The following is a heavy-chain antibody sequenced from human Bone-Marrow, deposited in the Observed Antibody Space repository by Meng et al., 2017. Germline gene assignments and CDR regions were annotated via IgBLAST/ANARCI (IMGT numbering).Heavy chain of an antibody. Sequence: QVQLVQSGAEVKKPGASVKVSCKASGYTFTNYAMHWLGQAPGQRLEWVGWINAGNGQTKHSQKFQGRVTITRDTSASTAYMELSSLRSEDTAVYYCASTPYSSGWYIGYWGQGTLVTVSS. CDR3: ASTPYSSGWYIGY. V-gene: IGHV1-3*01. J-gene: IGHJ4*02. D-gene: IGHD6-19*01. CDR1: GYTFTNYA. CDR2: INAGNGQT.